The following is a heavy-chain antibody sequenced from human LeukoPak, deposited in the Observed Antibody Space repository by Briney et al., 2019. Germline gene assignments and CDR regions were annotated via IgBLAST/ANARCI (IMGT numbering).Heavy chain of an antibody. J-gene: IGHJ6*02. Sequence: GGSLRLSCAASGFTFSDYTMNWVRQAPGKGLEYVSSISGSSRHIYYADSVKGRFTISRDNAKNSLYLQMNSLRDEDTAVYYCARIPGGYYYAMDVWGQGTTVTVPS. D-gene: IGHD3-16*01. V-gene: IGHV3-21*01. CDR3: ARIPGGYYYAMDV. CDR1: GFTFSDYT. CDR2: ISGSSRHI.